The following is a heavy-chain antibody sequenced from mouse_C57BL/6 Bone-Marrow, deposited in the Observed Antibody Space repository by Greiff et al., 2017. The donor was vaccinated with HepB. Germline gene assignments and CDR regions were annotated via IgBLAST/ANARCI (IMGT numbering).Heavy chain of an antibody. J-gene: IGHJ3*01. Sequence: EVQLQESGGGLVKPGGSLKLSCAASGFTFSDYGMHWVRQAPEKGLEWVAYISSGSSTIYYADTVKGRFTISRDNAKNTLFLQMTSLRSEDTAMYYCARSTVVGRAWFAYWGQGTLVTVSA. CDR1: GFTFSDYG. CDR3: ARSTVVGRAWFAY. CDR2: ISSGSSTI. D-gene: IGHD1-1*01. V-gene: IGHV5-17*01.